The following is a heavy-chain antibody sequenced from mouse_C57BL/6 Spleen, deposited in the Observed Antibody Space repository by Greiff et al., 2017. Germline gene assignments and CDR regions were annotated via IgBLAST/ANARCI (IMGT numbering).Heavy chain of an antibody. CDR2: IYPGDGDT. Sequence: VQLQQSGPELVKPGASVKISCKASGYAFSSSWMNWVKQRPGKGLEWIGRIYPGDGDTNYNGKFKGKATLTADKSSSTAYMQLSSLTSEDSAVYFCAREEDSSGLYAMDYWGQGTSVTVSS. J-gene: IGHJ4*01. D-gene: IGHD3-2*02. CDR1: GYAFSSSW. CDR3: AREEDSSGLYAMDY. V-gene: IGHV1-82*01.